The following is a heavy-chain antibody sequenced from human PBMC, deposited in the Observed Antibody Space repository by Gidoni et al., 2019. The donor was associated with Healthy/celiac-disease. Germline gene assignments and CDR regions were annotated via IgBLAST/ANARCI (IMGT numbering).Heavy chain of an antibody. D-gene: IGHD3-10*01. CDR3: ARGITMVRGVGDYYYYGMDV. CDR1: GGSISSSSYY. Sequence: QLQLQESGPGLVKPSETLSLTCTVSGGSISSSSYYWGWIRQPPGKGLEWIGSIYYSGSTYYNPSRKSRVTISVDTSKNQFSLKLSSVTAADTAVYYCARGITMVRGVGDYYYYGMDVWGQGTTVTVSS. CDR2: IYYSGST. V-gene: IGHV4-39*01. J-gene: IGHJ6*02.